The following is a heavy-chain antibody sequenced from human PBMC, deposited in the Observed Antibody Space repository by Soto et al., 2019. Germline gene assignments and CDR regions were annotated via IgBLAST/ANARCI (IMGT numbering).Heavy chain of an antibody. Sequence: EVQLVQSGAEVKKPGESLKISCKGSGYSFTSYWIGWVRQMPGKGLEWMGIIYPGDSDTRYSPSFQGQVTISADKSISTAYLQWSSLKASDTAMYYCAREQSIAVAGTEAFDIWGQGTMVTVSS. D-gene: IGHD6-19*01. J-gene: IGHJ3*02. CDR1: GYSFTSYW. V-gene: IGHV5-51*01. CDR3: AREQSIAVAGTEAFDI. CDR2: IYPGDSDT.